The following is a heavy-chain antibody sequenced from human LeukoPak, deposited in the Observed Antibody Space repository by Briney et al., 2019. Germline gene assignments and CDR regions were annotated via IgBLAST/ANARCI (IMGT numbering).Heavy chain of an antibody. CDR2: INPDGSIR. V-gene: IGHV3-74*03. CDR1: GLTFSTYW. Sequence: GGSLRLSCAASGLTFSTYWMHWVRQAPGKGRAWVARINPDGSIRTYANSVQGRVTISRDTAKDTLFLQMNSLRAEDTAVYYCAREARVGGALQYWGQGTPLTVSS. D-gene: IGHD1-26*01. J-gene: IGHJ4*02. CDR3: AREARVGGALQY.